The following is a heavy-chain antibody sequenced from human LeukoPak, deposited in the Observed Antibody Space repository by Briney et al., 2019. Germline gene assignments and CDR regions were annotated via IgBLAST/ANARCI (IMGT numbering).Heavy chain of an antibody. D-gene: IGHD2-21*02. CDR1: GFTFTTFS. V-gene: IGHV3-21*04. J-gene: IGHJ4*02. CDR2: ISSHSHDI. CDR3: ASGGDSGY. Sequence: GGSLRLSCAASGFTFTTFSMNWVRQAPGKGLEWVSSISSHSHDIYYGDSVKGRFTISRDNAKQSVYLQMTSLGAEDTGVYFCASGGDSGYWGQGTLVTVSS.